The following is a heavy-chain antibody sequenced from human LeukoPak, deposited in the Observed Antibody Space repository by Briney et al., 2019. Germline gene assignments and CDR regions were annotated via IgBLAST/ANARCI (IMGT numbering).Heavy chain of an antibody. J-gene: IGHJ4*02. Sequence: SETLSLTCTVSGGSISSSSYYWSWTRQHPGKGLEWIGYIYYSGSTYYNPSLKSRVTISVDTSKNQFSLKLSSVTAADTAVYYCARSSSLLRWWGQGTLVTVSS. V-gene: IGHV4-31*03. CDR2: IYYSGST. CDR1: GGSISSSSYY. CDR3: ARSSSLLRW. D-gene: IGHD4-23*01.